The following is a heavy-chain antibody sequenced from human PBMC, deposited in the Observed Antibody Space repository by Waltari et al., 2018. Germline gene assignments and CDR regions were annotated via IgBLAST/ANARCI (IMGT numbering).Heavy chain of an antibody. J-gene: IGHJ2*01. Sequence: QVQLVQSGAEVKKPGASVKVSCKASGYTFTGYYMHWVRQAPGQGLEWMGWSNPNSGGTNYAQKFQGRVTMTRDTSISTAYMELSRLRSDDTAVYYCARDRAYCSSTSCPGYFDLWGRGTLVTVSS. V-gene: IGHV1-2*02. CDR2: SNPNSGGT. CDR3: ARDRAYCSSTSCPGYFDL. D-gene: IGHD2-2*01. CDR1: GYTFTGYY.